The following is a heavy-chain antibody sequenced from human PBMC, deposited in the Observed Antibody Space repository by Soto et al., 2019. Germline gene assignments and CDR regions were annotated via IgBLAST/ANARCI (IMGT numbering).Heavy chain of an antibody. CDR2: INPSGGST. CDR1: GYTFTSYY. D-gene: IGHD5-12*01. V-gene: IGHV1-46*01. CDR3: ARDGYNYAFDI. Sequence: ASVKVSCKASGYTFTSYYMHWVRQAPGQGLEWMGIINPSGGSTSYAQKFQGRVTMTRDTSTSTDYMELSSLRSEDTAVYYCARDGYNYAFDIWGQGTMVTVSS. J-gene: IGHJ3*02.